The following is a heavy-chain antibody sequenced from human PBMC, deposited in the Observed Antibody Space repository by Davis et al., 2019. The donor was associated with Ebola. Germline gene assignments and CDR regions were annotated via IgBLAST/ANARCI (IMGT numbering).Heavy chain of an antibody. D-gene: IGHD3-22*01. CDR3: ARLVALYDNSGYAYFDY. Sequence: SETLSLTCSVSGASISSYYWSWIRQPPGKGLEWIGYIYYSGSTNYNPSLKSRVTISVDTSKNQFSLKLSSVTAADTAVYYCARLVALYDNSGYAYFDYWGQGTLVTVSA. CDR2: IYYSGST. J-gene: IGHJ4*02. CDR1: GASISSYY. V-gene: IGHV4-59*01.